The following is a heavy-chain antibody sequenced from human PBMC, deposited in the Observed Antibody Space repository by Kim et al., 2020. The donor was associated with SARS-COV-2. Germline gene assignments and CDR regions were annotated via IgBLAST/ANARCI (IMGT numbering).Heavy chain of an antibody. V-gene: IGHV1-18*01. D-gene: IGHD3-22*01. CDR3: ARVGYYYDSSGYWD. CDR2: ISAYNGNT. CDR1: GYTFTSYG. Sequence: ASVKVSCKASGYTFTSYGISWVRQAPGQGLEWMGWISAYNGNTNYAQKLQGRVTMTTDTSTSTAYMELRSLRSDDTAVYYCARVGYYYDSSGYWDWGQGTLVTVSS. J-gene: IGHJ4*02.